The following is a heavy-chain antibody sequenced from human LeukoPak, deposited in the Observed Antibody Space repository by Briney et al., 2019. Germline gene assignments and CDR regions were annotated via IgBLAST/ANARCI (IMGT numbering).Heavy chain of an antibody. Sequence: AGGSLRLSCAASGFTFSSYAMHWVRQAPGKGLEWVAVISYDGSNKYYADSVKGRITISRDNSKNTLYLQMNSLRAEDTAVYYCAKKNYDFWSGPHLWFFDYWGQGTLVTVSS. CDR3: AKKNYDFWSGPHLWFFDY. J-gene: IGHJ4*02. CDR2: ISYDGSNK. D-gene: IGHD3-3*01. V-gene: IGHV3-30-3*02. CDR1: GFTFSSYA.